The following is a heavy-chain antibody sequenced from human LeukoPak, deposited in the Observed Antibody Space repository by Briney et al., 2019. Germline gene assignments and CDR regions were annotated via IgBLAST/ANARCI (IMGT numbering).Heavy chain of an antibody. Sequence: SGGSLRLSCAASGFTFSSYAMSWVRQAPGKGLEWVSAISGSGGSTYYADSVKGRFTISRDNSKNTLYLQMNSLRAEDTAVYYCAKVSRLWFGELPYYYYGMDVWGQGTTVTVSS. V-gene: IGHV3-23*01. CDR3: AKVSRLWFGELPYYYYGMDV. J-gene: IGHJ6*02. D-gene: IGHD3-10*01. CDR1: GFTFSSYA. CDR2: ISGSGGST.